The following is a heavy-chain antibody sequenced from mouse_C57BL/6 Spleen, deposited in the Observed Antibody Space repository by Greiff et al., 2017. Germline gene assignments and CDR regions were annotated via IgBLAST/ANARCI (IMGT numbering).Heavy chain of an antibody. V-gene: IGHV5-9*01. CDR3: ARHADYYGSSYDWYFDV. CDR2: ISGGGGNT. D-gene: IGHD1-1*01. J-gene: IGHJ1*03. Sequence: EVQLQESGGGLVKPGGSLKLSCAASGFTFSSYTMSWVRQTPEKRLEWVATISGGGGNTYYPDSVKGRFTISRDNAKNTLYLQMSSLRSEDTALYYCARHADYYGSSYDWYFDVWGTGTTVTVSS. CDR1: GFTFSSYT.